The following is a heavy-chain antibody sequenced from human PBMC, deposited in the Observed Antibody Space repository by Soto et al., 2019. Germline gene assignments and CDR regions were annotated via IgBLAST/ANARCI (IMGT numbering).Heavy chain of an antibody. CDR1: GFTFRSYT. V-gene: IGHV3-23*01. J-gene: IGHJ5*02. CDR2: ITQGGTT. D-gene: IGHD2-2*01. CDR3: AKDSMPGGVGINWFDP. Sequence: PGGSLRLSCAASGFTFRSYTLSWVRQAPGKGPEWVSGITQGGTTHYADSVKGRFTISRDNSKNTLYRQMNSLRAEDTAVYYCAKDSMPGGVGINWFDPWGQGTLVTVSS.